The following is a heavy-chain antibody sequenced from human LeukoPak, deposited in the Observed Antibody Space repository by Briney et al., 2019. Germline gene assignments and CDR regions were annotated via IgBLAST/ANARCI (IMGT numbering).Heavy chain of an antibody. J-gene: IGHJ3*01. Sequence: GGSLRLSCAASGFTFSSYAMSWVRQAPGKGLEWVANMNHDGSAKHFVDSVKGRFTISRDNDRNSLYLQMNSLRAEDSAIYYCVGEVGGTGPQAFDLWGQGTLVTVSS. CDR2: MNHDGSAK. CDR1: GFTFSSYA. D-gene: IGHD1-26*01. CDR3: VGEVGGTGPQAFDL. V-gene: IGHV3-7*03.